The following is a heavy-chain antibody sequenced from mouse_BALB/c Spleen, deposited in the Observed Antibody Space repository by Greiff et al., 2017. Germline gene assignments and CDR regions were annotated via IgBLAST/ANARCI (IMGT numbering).Heavy chain of an antibody. V-gene: IGHV2-9*02. D-gene: IGHD4-1*01. J-gene: IGHJ3*01. Sequence: VKLVESGPGLVAPSQSLSITCTVSGFSLTSYGVHWVRQPPGKGLEWLGVIWAGGSTNYNSALMSRLSISKDNPKSQVFLKMSRLQTDDTAVYYCAREAGTWFAYWGQGTLVTVSA. CDR1: GFSLTSYG. CDR3: AREAGTWFAY. CDR2: IWAGGST.